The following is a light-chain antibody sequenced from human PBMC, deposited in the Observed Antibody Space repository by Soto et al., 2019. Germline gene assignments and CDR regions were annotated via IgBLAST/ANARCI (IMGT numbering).Light chain of an antibody. V-gene: IGKV3-20*01. CDR1: QSVSSSY. J-gene: IGKJ1*01. CDR3: QQYNRYWT. CDR2: GAS. Sequence: EVVLTHSPATLSLSPCERATLSFRASQSVSSSYLAWYQQKPGQAPRLLIYGASSRATGIPDRFSGSGSGTDFTLTISSPQPDDFATYYCQQYNRYWTFGQGTKV.